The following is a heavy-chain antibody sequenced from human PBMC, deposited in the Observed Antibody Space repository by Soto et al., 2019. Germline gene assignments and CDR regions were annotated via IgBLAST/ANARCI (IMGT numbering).Heavy chain of an antibody. D-gene: IGHD5-18*01. V-gene: IGHV3-30*18. CDR2: ISYDGSNK. CDR1: GFTFSSYG. Sequence: QVQLVESGGGVVQPGRSLRLSCAASGFTFSSYGMHWVRQALGKGLEWVGVISYDGSNKYYADSVKGRFTISRDNSKNTLYLQMNSLRSADTAVYYCAKPYTTLDTAMGSPIDYWGQGTLVTVSS. CDR3: AKPYTTLDTAMGSPIDY. J-gene: IGHJ4*02.